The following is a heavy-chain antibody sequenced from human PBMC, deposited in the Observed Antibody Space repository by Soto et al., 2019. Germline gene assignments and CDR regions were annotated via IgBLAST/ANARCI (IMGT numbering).Heavy chain of an antibody. V-gene: IGHV1-69*13. Sequence: SVKVSCKASGGTFSNSIITWVRQAPGQGLEWMGGIFPIFGTIKYAQKFQGRVTIAADEASTTAYMELNSLKSQDTAVYYCAREGTFTKADYWGQGTLVTVSS. CDR2: IFPIFGTI. J-gene: IGHJ4*02. D-gene: IGHD2-8*01. CDR1: GGTFSNSI. CDR3: AREGTFTKADY.